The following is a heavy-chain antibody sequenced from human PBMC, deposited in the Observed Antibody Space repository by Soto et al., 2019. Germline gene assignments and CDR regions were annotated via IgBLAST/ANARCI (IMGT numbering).Heavy chain of an antibody. CDR3: ASAYCGGDCQSYYYYGMDV. V-gene: IGHV4-38-2*01. CDR1: GYSISSGYY. J-gene: IGHJ6*02. Sequence: SETLSLTCAVSGYSISSGYYWGWIRQPPGKGLEWIGSIYHSGSTYYNPSLKSRVTISVDTSKNQFSLKLSSVTAADTAVYYCASAYCGGDCQSYYYYGMDVWGQGTTVTV. D-gene: IGHD2-21*02. CDR2: IYHSGST.